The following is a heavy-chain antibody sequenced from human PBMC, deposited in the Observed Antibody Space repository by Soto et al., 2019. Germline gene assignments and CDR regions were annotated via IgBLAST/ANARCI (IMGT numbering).Heavy chain of an antibody. CDR3: ASRYERLVPSEENWFDP. D-gene: IGHD6-19*01. CDR1: GGSISSGGYS. Sequence: TLCSTGAVSGGSISSGGYSGSWIRQPPGKGLEWIGYIYHSGITYYNPSLKSRVTISVDRSKNQFSLKLSSVTAADTAVYSCASRYERLVPSEENWFDPWGQGTLVTAST. J-gene: IGHJ5*02. V-gene: IGHV4-30-2*01. CDR2: IYHSGIT.